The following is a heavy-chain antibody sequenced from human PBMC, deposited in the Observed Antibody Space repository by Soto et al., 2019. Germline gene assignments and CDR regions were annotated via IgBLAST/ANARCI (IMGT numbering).Heavy chain of an antibody. J-gene: IGHJ5*02. V-gene: IGHV4-34*01. D-gene: IGHD6-6*01. Sequence: SETVSLTCAVYGGSFSGYYWSWIRQPPGKGLEWIGEINHSGSTNYNPSLKSRVTISVDTSKNQFSLKLSSVTAADTAVYYCAKDGESIAARHDWFDPWGQGTLVTVSS. CDR1: GGSFSGYY. CDR2: INHSGST. CDR3: AKDGESIAARHDWFDP.